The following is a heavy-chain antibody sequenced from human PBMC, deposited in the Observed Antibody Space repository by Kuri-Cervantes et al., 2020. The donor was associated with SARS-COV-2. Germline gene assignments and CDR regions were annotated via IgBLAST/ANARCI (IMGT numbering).Heavy chain of an antibody. CDR3: ARGSNYDFWSGYSTFDY. CDR1: GYSISSSSYY. Sequence: GSLRLSCAVSGYSISSSSYYWGWIRQPPGKGLEWIGSIYYSGSTYYNPSLKSRVTISVDTSKNQFSLKLSSVTAADTAVYYCARGSNYDFWSGYSTFDYWGQGTLVTVSS. CDR2: IYYSGST. V-gene: IGHV4-39*07. J-gene: IGHJ4*02. D-gene: IGHD3-3*01.